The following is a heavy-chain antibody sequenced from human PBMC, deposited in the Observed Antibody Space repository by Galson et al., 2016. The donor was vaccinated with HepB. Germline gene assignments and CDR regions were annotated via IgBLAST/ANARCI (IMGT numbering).Heavy chain of an antibody. CDR3: ARDYLQLTFYDNSGYYPLEY. D-gene: IGHD3-22*01. V-gene: IGHV1-46*01. J-gene: IGHJ1*01. CDR1: GYTFSNYY. CDR2: INPSDSST. Sequence: SVKVSCKASGYTFSNYYIHWVRQAPGQGLEWMGVINPSDSSTTYAQRFQGRVTMTRDTSATTVYMELISLRSEDAAVYYCARDYLQLTFYDNSGYYPLEYWGQGTLVIVSS.